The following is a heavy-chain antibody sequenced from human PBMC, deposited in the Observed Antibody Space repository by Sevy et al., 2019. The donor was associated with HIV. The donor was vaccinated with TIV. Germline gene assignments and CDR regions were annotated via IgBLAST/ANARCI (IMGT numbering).Heavy chain of an antibody. Sequence: GGSLRLSCTTSGFIFDDYAMSWFRQAPGKGLEWVAFITRNSYEAYGGTTDYAASVKGRFIISRDDSKSIAYLQMNSLKPEDTAVYYCARGLATADTPEYYFDSWGQGTLVTVSS. CDR2: ITRNSYEAYGGTT. J-gene: IGHJ4*02. CDR1: GFIFDDYA. CDR3: ARGLATADTPEYYFDS. D-gene: IGHD5-12*01. V-gene: IGHV3-49*03.